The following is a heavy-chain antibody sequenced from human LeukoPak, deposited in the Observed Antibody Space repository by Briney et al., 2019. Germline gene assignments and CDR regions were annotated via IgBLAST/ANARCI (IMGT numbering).Heavy chain of an antibody. CDR1: GGSLTSHSYQ. CDR3: ARSPDSGGWYGSNDY. D-gene: IGHD6-19*01. Sequence: SETLSLTCTVSGGSLTSHSYQWSWIRQPAGKGLEWIGRIYTTGSTNYNPSLKSRVSISVDTSKNQFSLNLRSVTAADTAVYYCARSPDSGGWYGSNDYWGQGTLVTVSS. J-gene: IGHJ4*02. CDR2: IYTTGST. V-gene: IGHV4-61*02.